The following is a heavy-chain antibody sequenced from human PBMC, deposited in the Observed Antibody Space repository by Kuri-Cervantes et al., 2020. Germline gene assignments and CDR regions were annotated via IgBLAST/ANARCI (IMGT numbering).Heavy chain of an antibody. CDR2: ISGSGGST. D-gene: IGHD5-12*01. Sequence: GESLKIPFAASGFTFSSYAMTWVRQAPGKGLEWVSAISGSGGSTYYADSVKGRFTISRDNSKNTLYLQMNSLRAEDTAVYYCAREGVATGWGMDVWGQGTTVTVSS. CDR1: GFTFSSYA. V-gene: IGHV3-23*01. CDR3: AREGVATGWGMDV. J-gene: IGHJ6*02.